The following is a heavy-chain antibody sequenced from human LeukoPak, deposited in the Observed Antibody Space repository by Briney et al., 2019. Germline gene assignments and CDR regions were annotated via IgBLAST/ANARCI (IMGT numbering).Heavy chain of an antibody. CDR3: ARSSRGHFHYYYYGMDV. CDR2: ISAYNGNT. J-gene: IGHJ6*02. CDR1: GYTFTSYG. D-gene: IGHD6-25*01. V-gene: IGHV1-18*01. Sequence: GASVKVSCKASGYTFTSYGISWVRQAPGQGLEWMGWISAYNGNTNYAQKLQGRVTMTTDTSTSTAYMELSSLRSEDTAVCYCARSSRGHFHYYYYGMDVWGQGTTVTVSS.